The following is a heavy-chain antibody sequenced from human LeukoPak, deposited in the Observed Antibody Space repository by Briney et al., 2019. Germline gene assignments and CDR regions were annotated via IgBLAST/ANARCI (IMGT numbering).Heavy chain of an antibody. CDR1: GGSLSGYY. CDR2: IHHGGRA. D-gene: IGHD3-10*01. Sequence: SETLSLTCAVYGGSLSGYYWSWIRQPPGKGLEWIGEIHHGGRAKYHPALKSRVTISVDTPNNQFSLKLSSMTAADTAVYYCARHGDWYFALWGPGTLVTVSS. J-gene: IGHJ2*01. V-gene: IGHV4-34*01. CDR3: ARHGDWYFAL.